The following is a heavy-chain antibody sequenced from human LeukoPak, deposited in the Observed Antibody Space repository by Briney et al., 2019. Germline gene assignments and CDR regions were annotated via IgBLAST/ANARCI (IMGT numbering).Heavy chain of an antibody. V-gene: IGHV4-31*09. CDR2: TYYSGST. J-gene: IGHJ4*02. Sequence: SQTLSLTCTVSGTSISRSGYYWGWIRQHPGKGLECIGFTYYSGSTHYNPSLESRVTVSLDKSKNQLCLNLTSVTAADTAVYYCSRENGAFSPFGYWGQGTLVTVLS. CDR1: GTSISRSGYY. CDR3: SRENGAFSPFGY. D-gene: IGHD2-8*01.